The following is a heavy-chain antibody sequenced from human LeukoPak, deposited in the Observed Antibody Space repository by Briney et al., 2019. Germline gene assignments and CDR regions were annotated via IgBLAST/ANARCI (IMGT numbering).Heavy chain of an antibody. V-gene: IGHV3-21*01. Sequence: GGSLRLSCAASGFTFSSYTMTWVRQAPGQGLEWISSISGSRGYTYYADSLKGRFTISRNNAKNSLSLQMNSLRVEDTAIYFCAKDVLTVARRGFDSWGPGTLVTVSS. CDR3: AKDVLTVARRGFDS. J-gene: IGHJ4*02. CDR1: GFTFSSYT. D-gene: IGHD6-6*01. CDR2: ISGSRGYT.